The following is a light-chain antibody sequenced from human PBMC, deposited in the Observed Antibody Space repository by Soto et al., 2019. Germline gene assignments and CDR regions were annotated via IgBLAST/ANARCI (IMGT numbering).Light chain of an antibody. CDR3: QQYNSWPYT. V-gene: IGKV3-15*01. CDR1: RSVSSN. CDR2: GAS. J-gene: IGKJ2*01. Sequence: DIVMRQSPATLSVSPGEGATLSCGASRSVSSNLAWYQQKPGQAPRLLIYGASSRATGIPARFSASGFGTEFTLSISSPQSEDFALYYCQQYNSWPYTFGQGTKLEIK.